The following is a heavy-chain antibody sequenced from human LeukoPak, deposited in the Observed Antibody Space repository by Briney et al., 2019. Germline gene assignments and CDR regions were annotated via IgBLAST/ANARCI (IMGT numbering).Heavy chain of an antibody. CDR3: ARCIAVAGTVFDY. Sequence: SETLSLTCTVSGGSISSYYWSWIRQPPGKGLEWIGYIYYSGSTNYNPSLKSRVTISVDTSKNQFSLKLSSVTAADTAVYYCARCIAVAGTVFDYWGQGTLVTVSS. J-gene: IGHJ4*02. CDR2: IYYSGST. CDR1: GGSISSYY. V-gene: IGHV4-59*08. D-gene: IGHD6-19*01.